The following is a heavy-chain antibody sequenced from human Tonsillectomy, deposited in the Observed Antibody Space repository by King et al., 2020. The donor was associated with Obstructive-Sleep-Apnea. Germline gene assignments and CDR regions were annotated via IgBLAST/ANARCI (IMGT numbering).Heavy chain of an antibody. V-gene: IGHV4-34*01. D-gene: IGHD3-9*01. Sequence: VQLQQWGAGLLKPSETLSLTCTVYGGSFIGYYWSWIRQPPGKGLEWIGEINHSGSTNYNPSLKSRVTMSVDTSKNQFSLKLSSLTAADTAVYYCARGARYPYGMDVWGQGTTVTVSS. CDR1: GGSFIGYY. J-gene: IGHJ6*02. CDR3: ARGARYPYGMDV. CDR2: INHSGST.